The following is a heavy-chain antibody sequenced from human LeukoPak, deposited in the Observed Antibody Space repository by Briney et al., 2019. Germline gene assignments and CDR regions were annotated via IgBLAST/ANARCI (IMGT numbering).Heavy chain of an antibody. D-gene: IGHD6-13*01. CDR2: ISSSSSYI. CDR1: GFTFSSYS. V-gene: IGHV3-21*01. CDR3: ARGSIAAADYNWFDP. J-gene: IGHJ5*02. Sequence: GGSLRLSCAASGFTFSSYSMNWVRQAPGKGLEWVSSISSSSSYIYYADSVKGRFTISRDNAKNSLYLQMNSLRAEDTAVYYCARGSIAAADYNWFDPWGQGTLVTVSS.